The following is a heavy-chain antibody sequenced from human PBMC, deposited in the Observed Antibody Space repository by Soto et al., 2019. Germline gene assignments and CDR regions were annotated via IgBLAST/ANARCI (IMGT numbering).Heavy chain of an antibody. CDR2: IYYSGST. CDR1: GGSISSGGYY. J-gene: IGHJ4*02. V-gene: IGHV4-31*03. D-gene: IGHD2-2*01. Sequence: QVQLQESGPGLVKPSQTLSLTCTVSGGSISSGGYYWSWIRQHPGKGLEWIGYIYYSGSTYYNPSLKGRVTISVDTSKNQFSLKLSSVTAADTAVYYCARARDIVVVPAAMPAVFFDYWGQGTLVTVSS. CDR3: ARARDIVVVPAAMPAVFFDY.